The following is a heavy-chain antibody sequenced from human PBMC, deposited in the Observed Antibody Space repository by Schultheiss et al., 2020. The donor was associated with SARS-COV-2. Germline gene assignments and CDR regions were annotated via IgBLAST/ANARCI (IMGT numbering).Heavy chain of an antibody. CDR2: ISYDGSNK. CDR3: AKDKELPPFDY. J-gene: IGHJ4*02. D-gene: IGHD1-26*01. Sequence: GGSLRLSCAASGFTFSSYGMHWVRQAPGKGLEWVAVISYDGSNKYYADSVKGRFTISRDNSKNTLSLQMNSLRAEDTAVYYCAKDKELPPFDYWGQGTLVTVSS. V-gene: IGHV3-30*18. CDR1: GFTFSSYG.